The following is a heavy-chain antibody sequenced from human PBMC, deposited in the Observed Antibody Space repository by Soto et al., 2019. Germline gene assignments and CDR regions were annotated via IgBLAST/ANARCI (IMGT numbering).Heavy chain of an antibody. V-gene: IGHV4-61*01. D-gene: IGHD5-12*01. CDR2: IYYSGST. Sequence: SETLSLTCTFSCGSVISGSYYWSWIRQPPGKGLEWIGYIYYSGSTNYNPSLKSRVTISVDTSKNQFSLKPSSVTAADTAVYYCARTGGDRDGYNWRYFDYWGQGTLVTV. J-gene: IGHJ4*02. CDR1: CGSVISGSYY. CDR3: ARTGGDRDGYNWRYFDY.